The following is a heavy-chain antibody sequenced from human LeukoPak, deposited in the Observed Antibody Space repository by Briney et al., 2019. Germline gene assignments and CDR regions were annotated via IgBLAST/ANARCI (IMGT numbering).Heavy chain of an antibody. D-gene: IGHD3-22*01. Sequence: SVKVSCKASGGTFSMYAISWVRQAPGKGLEWMGGIIPIFESANYAQSFQGRLTITADESTTTAYTELSSLRSEDTAVYYCARVYSSGYYYRSYYFDYWGQGTLVTVSS. CDR1: GGTFSMYA. CDR3: ARVYSSGYYYRSYYFDY. V-gene: IGHV1-69*13. CDR2: IIPIFESA. J-gene: IGHJ4*02.